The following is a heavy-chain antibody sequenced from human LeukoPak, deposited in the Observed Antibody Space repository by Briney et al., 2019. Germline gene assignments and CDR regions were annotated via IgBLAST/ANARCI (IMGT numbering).Heavy chain of an antibody. V-gene: IGHV4-34*01. CDR2: INHRANT. Sequence: SETLSLTCAVYGVSFSGYYWSWVRQPPGKGVEWVGEINHRANTTYNPSIQSPVTISVDTSNNQFSLNLTSVTAADTAVYYCTRLYIGGYSRSTNYNWFDPWGQGTLVTVSS. D-gene: IGHD6-13*01. CDR1: GVSFSGYY. J-gene: IGHJ5*02. CDR3: TRLYIGGYSRSTNYNWFDP.